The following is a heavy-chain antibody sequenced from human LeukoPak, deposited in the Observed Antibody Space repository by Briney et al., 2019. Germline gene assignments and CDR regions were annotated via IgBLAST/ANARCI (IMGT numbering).Heavy chain of an antibody. V-gene: IGHV3-74*01. CDR2: ISSDGSST. D-gene: IGHD3-10*01. J-gene: IGHJ3*02. CDR1: GYTFTSDW. CDR3: AKVRSSSLIDAFDI. Sequence: ASVKVSCKASGYTFTSDWMHWVRQAPGKGLVGGSRISSDGSSTAYAASVTGRFTISRDHAKNSLYLQMNSLRAEHMALYYCAKVRSSSLIDAFDIWGQGTMVTVSS.